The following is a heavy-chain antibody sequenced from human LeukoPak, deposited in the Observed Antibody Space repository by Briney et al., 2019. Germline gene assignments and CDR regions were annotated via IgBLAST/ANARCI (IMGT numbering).Heavy chain of an antibody. CDR1: GGSISSGGYY. V-gene: IGHV4-31*03. CDR3: ARTGYCSGGSCPVDNWFDP. D-gene: IGHD2-15*01. CDR2: IYYSGST. Sequence: PSETLSLTCTVSGGSISSGGYYWSWIRQHPGKGLEWIGYIYYSGSTYYNPSLKSRVTISVDTSKNQFSLKLSSVTAADTGVYYCARTGYCSGGSCPVDNWFDPWGQGTLVTVSS. J-gene: IGHJ5*02.